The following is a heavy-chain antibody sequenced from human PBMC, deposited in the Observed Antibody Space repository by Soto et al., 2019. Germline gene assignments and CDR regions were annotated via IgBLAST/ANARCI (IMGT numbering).Heavy chain of an antibody. D-gene: IGHD6-19*01. CDR2: ISGSDDDT. J-gene: IGHJ4*02. V-gene: IGHV3-23*01. CDR1: GFTFSTYA. CDR3: ATPPYWWSNGWHVGFDY. Sequence: EVQLLESGGGLVQPGGSLRLSCAASGFTFSTYAMSWVRQTPGKGLEWVSTISGSDDDTYYADSVKGRFTISRDNSKSALYLQMTSLRAEDTALYYCATPPYWWSNGWHVGFDYWGQGTPVTVSS.